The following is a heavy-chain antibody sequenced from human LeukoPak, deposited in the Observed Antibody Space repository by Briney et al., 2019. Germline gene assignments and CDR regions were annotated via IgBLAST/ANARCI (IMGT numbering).Heavy chain of an antibody. CDR1: GFTFSTYW. J-gene: IGHJ4*02. CDR2: LNQDGNEK. D-gene: IGHD2-8*02. CDR3: ARGYWYYFDY. V-gene: IGHV3-7*01. Sequence: GGSLRLPCAASGFTFSTYWMNWVRQAPGRGLEWVANLNQDGNEKYYVDSVEGRFTISRDNAKNSLYLQMNSLRAEDTAVYYCARGYWYYFDYWGQGALVTVSS.